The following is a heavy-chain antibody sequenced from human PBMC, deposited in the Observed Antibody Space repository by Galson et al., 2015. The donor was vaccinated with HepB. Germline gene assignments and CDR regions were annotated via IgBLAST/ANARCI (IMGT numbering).Heavy chain of an antibody. CDR2: INTNTGTP. J-gene: IGHJ6*02. V-gene: IGHV7-4-1*02. D-gene: IGHD3-22*01. CDR1: GYTFTSYV. Sequence: SVKVSCKASGYTFTSYVINWVRQAPGQGLGWMGGINTNTGTPTYAQGFTGRFVFSLDTSVSTAYLQISSLKTEDTAVYYCARVTSIYDFSSRAYSYYYGMDVWGQGTTVAVSS. CDR3: ARVTSIYDFSSRAYSYYYGMDV.